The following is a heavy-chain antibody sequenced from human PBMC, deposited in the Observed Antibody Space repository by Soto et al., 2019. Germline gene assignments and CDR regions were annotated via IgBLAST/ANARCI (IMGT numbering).Heavy chain of an antibody. Sequence: PLRLSYIVSGFTFSTTGRHCVRQTPGKGLEWVAVIWSDGNNRYYADSVKGRFTISRDNSKNTLYLQMNSLRAEDTAVYYCVRGDNWNDEASDYWGQGTLVTV. CDR1: GFTFSTTG. V-gene: IGHV3-33*08. D-gene: IGHD1-1*01. CDR3: VRGDNWNDEASDY. J-gene: IGHJ4*02. CDR2: IWSDGNNR.